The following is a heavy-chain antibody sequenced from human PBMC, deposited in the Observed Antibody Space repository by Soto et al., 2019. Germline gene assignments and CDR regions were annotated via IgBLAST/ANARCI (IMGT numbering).Heavy chain of an antibody. CDR2: MSYDGSNR. D-gene: IGHD3-10*01. CDR1: GFTFSTYG. J-gene: IGHJ6*02. Sequence: LRLSCAASGFTFSTYGMHWVRQAPGKGLEWVALMSYDGSNRNSADSVKGRFTISRDNSKNTLYLQMNSLRVEDTAVYYCAKDEVRTPSLYAMDVWGQGTTVTVSS. V-gene: IGHV3-30*18. CDR3: AKDEVRTPSLYAMDV.